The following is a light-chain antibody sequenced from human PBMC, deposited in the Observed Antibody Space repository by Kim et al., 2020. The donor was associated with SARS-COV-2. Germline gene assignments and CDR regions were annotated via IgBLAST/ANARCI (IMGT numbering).Light chain of an antibody. V-gene: IGLV1-51*01. J-gene: IGLJ3*02. CDR2: DNS. CDR3: ATWDNSLNMVL. Sequence: QSVLTQPPSLSAAPGQRVTISCSGSSSNIGNNYVSWYQRLPGTAPQLLIYDNSRRPSEIPDRFSGSKSGTSVTLAITGLQTGDEADYFCATWDNSLNMVLFGGRTQLTVL. CDR1: SSNIGNNY.